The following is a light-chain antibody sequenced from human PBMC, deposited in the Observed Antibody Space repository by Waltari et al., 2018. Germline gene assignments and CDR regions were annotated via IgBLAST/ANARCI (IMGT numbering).Light chain of an antibody. CDR1: QSIARN. CDR3: QQYNSWRT. J-gene: IGKJ2*01. V-gene: IGKV3-15*01. CDR2: GAS. Sequence: EIVMTQSPPTLSVSPGERAPLSCRASQSIARNLAWYQQKPGQAPRLLMYGASTRATGIPARFSGSGSGTDFTLTISSLQSEDSAVYYCQQYNSWRTFGQGTKLEIK.